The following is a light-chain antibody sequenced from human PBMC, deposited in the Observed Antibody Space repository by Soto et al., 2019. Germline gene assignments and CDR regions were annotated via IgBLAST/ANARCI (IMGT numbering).Light chain of an antibody. CDR1: QSVNKN. Sequence: EIVLTQSPATLSVSPGERATLSCRASQSVNKNLGWYQQKPGQAPRLLIYVASTRATGIPARFSGSGSGTEFTLTISSLQSEDFAVYYCQQFNNWPHTFGQGTKLEIK. J-gene: IGKJ2*01. CDR3: QQFNNWPHT. V-gene: IGKV3-15*01. CDR2: VAS.